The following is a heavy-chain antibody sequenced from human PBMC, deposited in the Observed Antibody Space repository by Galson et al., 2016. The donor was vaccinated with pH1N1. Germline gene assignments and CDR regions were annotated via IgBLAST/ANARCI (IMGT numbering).Heavy chain of an antibody. V-gene: IGHV3-7*01. CDR1: GFTFGNYW. D-gene: IGHD3-16*02. J-gene: IGHJ4*02. Sequence: SLRLSCAASGFTFGNYWMHWVRQVPGKGLEWVANIKEDGSETYYVDSVRGRFTISRDNAKSSLYLQMNSLRDEDTALYYCARAIGSRSAYWGQGTLVTVSS. CDR2: IKEDGSET. CDR3: ARAIGSRSAY.